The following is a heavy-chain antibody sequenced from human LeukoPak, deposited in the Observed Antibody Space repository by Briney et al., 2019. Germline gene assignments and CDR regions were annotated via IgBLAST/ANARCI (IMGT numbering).Heavy chain of an antibody. CDR1: GFTFSSYW. D-gene: IGHD5-12*01. J-gene: IGHJ4*02. Sequence: GGSLRLSCAASGFTFSSYWMSWVRQAPGKGLEWVANIKQDGSEKYYVDSVKGRFTISRDNAKNSLYLQMNSLRAEDTALYYCAKTSQSLGVDIVATTAGGFDYWGQGTLVTVSS. CDR3: AKTSQSLGVDIVATTAGGFDY. CDR2: IKQDGSEK. V-gene: IGHV3-7*03.